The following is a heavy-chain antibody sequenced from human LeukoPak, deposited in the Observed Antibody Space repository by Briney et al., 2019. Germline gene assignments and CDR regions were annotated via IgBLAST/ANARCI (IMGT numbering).Heavy chain of an antibody. D-gene: IGHD6-13*01. V-gene: IGHV3-30*04. CDR3: ARLTYSSWPHYYYYGMDV. CDR2: ISYDGSNK. CDR1: GFTFSSYA. J-gene: IGHJ6*02. Sequence: GGSLRLSCAASGFTFSSYAMHWVRQAPGKGLEWVAVISYDGSNKYYADSVKGRFTISRDNSKNTLYLQMNSLRAEDTAVYYCARLTYSSWPHYYYYGMDVWGQGTTVTVS.